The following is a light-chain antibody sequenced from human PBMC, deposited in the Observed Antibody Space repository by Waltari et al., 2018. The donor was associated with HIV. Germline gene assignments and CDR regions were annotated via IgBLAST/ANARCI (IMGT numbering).Light chain of an antibody. V-gene: IGKV3-20*01. CDR1: QTFSTSY. CDR3: QQYGDSPALI. CDR2: GAS. Sequence: EIVLTQSPGILSLSPGQRATLSCRSSQTFSTSYMAWYQQKPGQAPRLPIYGASSRATGIPDRFSSSGSGTDFTLTISRLEPEDFAVYYCQQYGDSPALIFGGGTKVEIK. J-gene: IGKJ4*01.